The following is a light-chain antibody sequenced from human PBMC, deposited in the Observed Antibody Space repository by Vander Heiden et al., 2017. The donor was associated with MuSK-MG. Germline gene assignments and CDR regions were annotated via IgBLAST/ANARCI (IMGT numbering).Light chain of an antibody. V-gene: IGKV1-39*01. CDR2: AAS. CDR3: QQCDSTPAA. Sequence: DIQMTQPPSSLSASVGDRVTITCRASQSISSYLNWYQQKPGKAPKLLIYAASSLQSGVPSRFSGSGSGTDFTLTISSLQPEDIATYYCQQCDSTPAAFGQGTKLEIK. J-gene: IGKJ2*01. CDR1: QSISSY.